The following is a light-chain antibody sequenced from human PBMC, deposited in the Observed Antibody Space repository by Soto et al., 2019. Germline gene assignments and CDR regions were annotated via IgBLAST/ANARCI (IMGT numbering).Light chain of an antibody. CDR1: QRVDSN. J-gene: IGKJ1*01. V-gene: IGKV3-20*01. CDR2: GAS. CDR3: QHFSSPGT. Sequence: DIVLTQSPATLSVSPVERATLSGMASQRVDSNLSWYQQRPGQAPRLLIYGASNRATVIPAMFSGSGAGTDFTLTISRLEHEDFAVYYCQHFSSPGTFGQGTKVDIK.